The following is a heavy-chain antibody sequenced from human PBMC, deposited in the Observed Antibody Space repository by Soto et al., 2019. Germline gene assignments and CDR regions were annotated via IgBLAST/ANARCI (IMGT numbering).Heavy chain of an antibody. CDR2: IYWVDDK. CDR1: GFSLSPSGVG. J-gene: IGHJ5*02. D-gene: IGHD4-4*01. V-gene: IGHV2-5*02. CDR3: AHSTDYSKRPWSANNWFDP. Sequence: SGPTLVKPTQTLTLTCTFSGFSLSPSGVGVGWIRQPPGKALEWLALIYWVDDKRYSPSLKCRLTITKDTSKIQVVLTMTNMDPVDTATYYCAHSTDYSKRPWSANNWFDPWGQGTRGTVAA.